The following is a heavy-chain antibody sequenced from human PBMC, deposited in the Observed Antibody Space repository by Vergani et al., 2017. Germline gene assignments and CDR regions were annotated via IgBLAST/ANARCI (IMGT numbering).Heavy chain of an antibody. CDR2: IYTSGST. V-gene: IGHV4-61*02. Sequence: QLQLQESGPGLVKPSQTLSLTCTVSGGSISSGSYYWSWIRQPAGKGLEWIGRIYTSGSTNYNPSLKSRVTMSVDTSKNQFSLKLSSVTAADTAVYYCASGYNWNWDAFDIWGQGTMVTVSS. J-gene: IGHJ3*02. CDR1: GGSISSGSYY. D-gene: IGHD1-20*01. CDR3: ASGYNWNWDAFDI.